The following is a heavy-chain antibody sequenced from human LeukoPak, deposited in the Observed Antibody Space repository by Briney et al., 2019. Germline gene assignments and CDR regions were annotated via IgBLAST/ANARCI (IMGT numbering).Heavy chain of an antibody. Sequence: PGGSLRLSCAASGFTFRSYAMHWVRQAPGKGREWVAVISYEGSNKYYADSVKGRFTISRDNSKNTLYLQMNSRRAEDTAVYYCAREPDIVVVPAASLDYWGQGTLVTVSS. D-gene: IGHD2-2*01. J-gene: IGHJ4*02. V-gene: IGHV3-30-3*01. CDR3: AREPDIVVVPAASLDY. CDR1: GFTFRSYA. CDR2: ISYEGSNK.